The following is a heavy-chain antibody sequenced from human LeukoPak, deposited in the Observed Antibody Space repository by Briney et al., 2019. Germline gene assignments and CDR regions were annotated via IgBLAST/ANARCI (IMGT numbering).Heavy chain of an antibody. D-gene: IGHD3-10*01. CDR1: GFIFTTYT. CDR2: ISSSGTTV. V-gene: IGHV3-48*04. CDR3: ARSIKGDSDH. Sequence: GGSLRLSCAASGFIFTTYTMNWVRQAPGKGLDWVSYISSSGTTVYYADSVRGRFTVSRDNGKNSLYLEMNSLRAEDTAVYYCARSIKGDSDHWGQGTLVTVSS. J-gene: IGHJ4*02.